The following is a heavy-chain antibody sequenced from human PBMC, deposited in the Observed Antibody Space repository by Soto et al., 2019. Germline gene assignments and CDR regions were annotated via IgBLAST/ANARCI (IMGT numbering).Heavy chain of an antibody. D-gene: IGHD6-19*01. V-gene: IGHV1-69*01. Sequence: QVQLEQSGGEVKQPGSSVRVSCKTSGGTFSTYAINWVRQAPGQGLEWMGAIIPLFGTADYSQKFQGRVTITAAESTSTAYTELSSLRFDDTAVYFCARPKGTYSSGYYYFDFWGQGTLVTVSS. CDR3: ARPKGTYSSGYYYFDF. CDR1: GGTFSTYA. J-gene: IGHJ4*02. CDR2: IIPLFGTA.